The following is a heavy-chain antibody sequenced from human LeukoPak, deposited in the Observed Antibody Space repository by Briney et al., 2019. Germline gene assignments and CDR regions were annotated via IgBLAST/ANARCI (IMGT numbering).Heavy chain of an antibody. J-gene: IGHJ4*02. CDR2: INSDGSTT. CDR1: GFTFSSYW. CDR3: ASLMATITY. Sequence: GGTLRLSCAASGFTFSSYWMHWVRQAPGKGLVWVSRINSDGSTTSYADSVKGRFTISRDNAKNTLYLQMNSLRAEDTAVYFCASLMATITYWGQGTLVTVSS. D-gene: IGHD5-24*01. V-gene: IGHV3-74*01.